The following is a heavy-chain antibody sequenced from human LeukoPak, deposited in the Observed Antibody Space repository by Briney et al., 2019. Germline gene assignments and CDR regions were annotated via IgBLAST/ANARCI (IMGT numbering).Heavy chain of an antibody. CDR3: ARGSRSGNWYFDL. V-gene: IGHV4-59*01. CDR2: IYYDGST. D-gene: IGHD1-14*01. J-gene: IGHJ2*01. CDR1: GGSISISY. Sequence: PSETLSLTCTVSGGSISISYWSWIRQPPGKGLEWIGYIYYDGSTSYNPSLKSRVSISVDTSKNQFSLNLSSATAADTAVYYCARGSRSGNWYFDLWGRGTLVTVSS.